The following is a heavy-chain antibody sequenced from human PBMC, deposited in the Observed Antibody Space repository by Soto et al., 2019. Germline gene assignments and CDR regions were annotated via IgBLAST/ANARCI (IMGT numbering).Heavy chain of an antibody. V-gene: IGHV3-21*01. J-gene: IGHJ4*02. CDR3: ARPLTYYDSRGDCGY. D-gene: IGHD3-22*01. Sequence: EVQLVESGGGLVKPGGSLRLSCAASGFTFSSFSMNWVRQAPGKGLEWVSSISSSSSYIYYADSVKGRFTISRDNAKNSLHLQMTSLRAEDTAVYYCARPLTYYDSRGDCGYWGQGTLVTVSA. CDR2: ISSSSSYI. CDR1: GFTFSSFS.